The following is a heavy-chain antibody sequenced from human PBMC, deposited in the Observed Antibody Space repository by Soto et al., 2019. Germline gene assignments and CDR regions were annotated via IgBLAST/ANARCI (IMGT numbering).Heavy chain of an antibody. V-gene: IGHV5-51*01. D-gene: IGHD6-6*01. J-gene: IGHJ4*02. CDR3: ARQSFESRSSEGFDY. CDR2: IYPGDSDT. CDR1: GYSFTSYW. Sequence: PGESLKISCKGSGYSFTSYWIGWVLQMLGKGLEWMGIIYPGDSDTRYSPSFQGQVTISADKSISTAYLQWSSMKASDTAMYYCARQSFESRSSEGFDYWGQGALVTVAS.